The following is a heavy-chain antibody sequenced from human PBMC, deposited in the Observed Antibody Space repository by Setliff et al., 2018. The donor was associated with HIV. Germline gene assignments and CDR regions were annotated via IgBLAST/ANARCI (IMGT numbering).Heavy chain of an antibody. D-gene: IGHD2-15*01. CDR2: INTTSSPI. V-gene: IGHV3-48*03. CDR3: ARDDPPGGNDY. CDR1: GFTSTNFE. Sequence: PGESLTISCAASGFTSTNFEFNWVRQAPGKGLEWISYINTTSSPIYYADSVKGRFTISRDNAKNSVYPQMNSLRDEDTAVYYCARDDPPGGNDYWGQGTLVTVSS. J-gene: IGHJ4*02.